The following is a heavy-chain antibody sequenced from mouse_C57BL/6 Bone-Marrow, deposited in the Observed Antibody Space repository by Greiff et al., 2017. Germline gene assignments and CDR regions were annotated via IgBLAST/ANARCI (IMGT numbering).Heavy chain of an antibody. J-gene: IGHJ4*01. CDR1: GYTFTSYD. CDR2: IYPRDGST. D-gene: IGHD1-1*01. V-gene: IGHV1-85*01. CDR3: ARFDYYGSSYGIYAMDY. Sequence: QVQLQQPGPELVTPGASVKLSCKASGYTFTSYDINWVKQRPGQGLEWIGWIYPRDGSTKYNEKFKGKATLTVDTSSSTAYMELHSLTSEDSAVYFCARFDYYGSSYGIYAMDYWGQGTSVTVSS.